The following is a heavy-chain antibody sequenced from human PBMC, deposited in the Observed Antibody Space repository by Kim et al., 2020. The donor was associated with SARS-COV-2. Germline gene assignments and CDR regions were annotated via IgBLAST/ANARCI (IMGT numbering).Heavy chain of an antibody. J-gene: IGHJ4*02. V-gene: IGHV1-2*06. Sequence: ASVKVSCKASGYTFTGYYIHWVRQAPGQGLEWMGRIDPNSGGTSSAQNFQGRVTMTRDTSISTAYMELIRLRSDDTAVYYWARERGYSSVWYDYWGQGTLVTVSS. CDR1: GYTFTGYY. CDR3: ARERGYSSVWYDY. D-gene: IGHD6-19*01. CDR2: IDPNSGGT.